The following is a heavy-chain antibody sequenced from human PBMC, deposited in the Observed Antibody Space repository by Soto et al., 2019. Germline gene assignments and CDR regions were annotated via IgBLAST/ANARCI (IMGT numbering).Heavy chain of an antibody. V-gene: IGHV1-24*01. CDR2: FDPEDDEP. CDR3: AAQPTYFDFWSDNPPWFDP. CDR1: GYTLPELP. Sequence: QVLLVQSGAEVKKLGASVKVSCKVSGYTLPELPIHWVRQAPGKGLEWMGGFDPEDDEPIYAQKFQGRVTMTQDTSTDTAYMEMSSLTSEDTAVYYCAAQPTYFDFWSDNPPWFDPWGQGTLVTVSS. D-gene: IGHD3-3*01. J-gene: IGHJ5*02.